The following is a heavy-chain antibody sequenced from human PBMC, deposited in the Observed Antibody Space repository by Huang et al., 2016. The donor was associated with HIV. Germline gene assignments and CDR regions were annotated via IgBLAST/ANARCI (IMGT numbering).Heavy chain of an antibody. D-gene: IGHD3-16*01. Sequence: QLQLQESGPGLVRPSETLSLTCSVSGGSVNSGYYYWGWIRQPPGKGLEGIASVLYGVNTVYNPSLKCRCSMSVDTSKKRFSLNLSSVTAADTAVYFCARLPFDYVWGTQRQTALDELDVWGQGTMVTVSS. CDR2: VLYGVNT. J-gene: IGHJ3*01. V-gene: IGHV4-39*01. CDR3: ARLPFDYVWGTQRQTALDELDV. CDR1: GGSVNSGYYY.